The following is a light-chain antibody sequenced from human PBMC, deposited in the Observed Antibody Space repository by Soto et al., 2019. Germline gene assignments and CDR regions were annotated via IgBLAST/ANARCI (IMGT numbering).Light chain of an antibody. Sequence: DIQMTQSPSTLSASVGDRVTITCRASQSIRSWLAWYQQKPGKAPKLLIYKASSLDSGVTSRFSGSGSWKEFTLTISSLQPDDFATYYCQQYNSYPWTFGQGTKVEIK. CDR2: KAS. CDR3: QQYNSYPWT. J-gene: IGKJ1*01. CDR1: QSIRSW. V-gene: IGKV1-5*03.